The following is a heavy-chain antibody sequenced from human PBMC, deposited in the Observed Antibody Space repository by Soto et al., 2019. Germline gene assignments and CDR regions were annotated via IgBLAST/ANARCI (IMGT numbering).Heavy chain of an antibody. D-gene: IGHD2-15*01. V-gene: IGHV3-30-3*01. CDR3: ARAGCDGGTCYTLVGLRYGMDV. CDR1: GFTFSNYA. J-gene: IGHJ6*02. CDR2: ISYDGNNK. Sequence: QVQLVESGGGVVQPGRSLRLSCAASGFTFSNYAMYWVRQAPGKGLEWVAVISYDGNNKYYADSVKGRFTISRDKSKNRMYLQMNSLRAEDTAVYYCARAGCDGGTCYTLVGLRYGMDVWGQGTTVTVSS.